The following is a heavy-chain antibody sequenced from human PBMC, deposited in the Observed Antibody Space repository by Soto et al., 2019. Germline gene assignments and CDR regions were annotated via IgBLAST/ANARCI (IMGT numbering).Heavy chain of an antibody. J-gene: IGHJ2*01. CDR2: IFDSGST. CDR3: AREVIPVTSDWYFDL. D-gene: IGHD4-17*01. V-gene: IGHV4-30-4*01. Sequence: QVQLQESGPGLVKPSQTLSLTCTVSGGSISGGVYYWSWIRQPPGKGLEWIGYIFDSGSTYYNPSLKGPVTISVDTSKNPFSLKLSSVTAADTAVDYWAREVIPVTSDWYFDLWGRGTLVTVSS. CDR1: GGSISGGVYY.